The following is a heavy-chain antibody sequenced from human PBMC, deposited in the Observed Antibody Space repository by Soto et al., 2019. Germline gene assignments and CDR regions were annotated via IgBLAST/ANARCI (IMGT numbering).Heavy chain of an antibody. CDR1: GGSFSGYY. CDR2: INHSGST. Sequence: PSATLSLTCAVYGGSFSGYYWSWIRQPPGKGLEWIGEINHSGSTNYNPSLKSRVTISVDTSKNQFSLKLSSVTAADTAVYYCAATGLRRRNYGMDVWGQGTTVTVSS. CDR3: AATGLRRRNYGMDV. J-gene: IGHJ6*02. V-gene: IGHV4-34*01. D-gene: IGHD3-10*01.